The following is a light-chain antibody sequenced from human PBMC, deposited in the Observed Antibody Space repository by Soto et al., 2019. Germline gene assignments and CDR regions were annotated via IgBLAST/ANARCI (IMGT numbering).Light chain of an antibody. CDR1: SSDVGGYNF. Sequence: QSVLTQPASVSGSPGQSITISCTGTSSDVGGYNFVSWYQQHPYKAPKLMIFDVSNRPSGVSDRFSGSKSGNTASLTISGLQTEDEADYYCTSYTSSDTYVFGTGTKVTVL. CDR2: DVS. V-gene: IGLV2-14*01. J-gene: IGLJ1*01. CDR3: TSYTSSDTYV.